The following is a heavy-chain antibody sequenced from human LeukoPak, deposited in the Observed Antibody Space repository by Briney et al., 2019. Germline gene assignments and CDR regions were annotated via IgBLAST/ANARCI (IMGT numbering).Heavy chain of an antibody. CDR3: ARPRRGSYHNWFDP. J-gene: IGHJ5*02. Sequence: ASVTVSCKASGYTFTSYDINWVRQATGQGLEWMGWMNPNSGNTGYAQTFQGRVTITRNTSISTAYMELSSLRSEDTAVYYCARPRRGSYHNWFDPWGQGTLVTVSS. CDR1: GYTFTSYD. V-gene: IGHV1-8*03. D-gene: IGHD1-26*01. CDR2: MNPNSGNT.